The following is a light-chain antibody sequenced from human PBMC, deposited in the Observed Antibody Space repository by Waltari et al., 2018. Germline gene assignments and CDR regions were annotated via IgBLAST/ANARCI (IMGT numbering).Light chain of an antibody. J-gene: IGLJ1*01. CDR1: SSDIGGSTH. CDR3: SSYTSGSTLYV. Sequence: HSALPQPASVSGSPGQSITIPCTATSSDIGGSTHLPWYQQHPGEAPNLLIYDVPARPSGVSNRFSGSKSANTASLTISGLQAEDEANYYCSSYTSGSTLYVFGTGTKVSV. V-gene: IGLV2-14*03. CDR2: DVP.